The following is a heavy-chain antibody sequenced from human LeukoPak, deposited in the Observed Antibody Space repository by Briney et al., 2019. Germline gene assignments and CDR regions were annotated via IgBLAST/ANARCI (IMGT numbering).Heavy chain of an antibody. CDR3: ARSTYYDYVWGSYFSSPGMDV. J-gene: IGHJ6*02. D-gene: IGHD3-16*01. Sequence: ASETLSLTCTVSGGSISSCSYFWGWIRQPPGKGLEWIGSIYYSGTTYSNPSLKSRVTISVDTSKNQFSLKLSSVTAADTAVYYCARSTYYDYVWGSYFSSPGMDVWGQGTTVTVSS. CDR1: GGSISSCSYF. CDR2: IYYSGTT. V-gene: IGHV4-39*07.